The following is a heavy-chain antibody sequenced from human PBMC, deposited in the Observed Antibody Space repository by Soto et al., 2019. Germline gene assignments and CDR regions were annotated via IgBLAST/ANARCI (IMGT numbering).Heavy chain of an antibody. J-gene: IGHJ5*02. D-gene: IGHD3-3*01. CDR2: INHSGST. CDR1: GGSFSGYY. V-gene: IGHV4-34*01. Sequence: SETLSLTCAVYGGSFSGYYLSWIRQPPGKGLEWIGEINHSGSTNYNPSLKSRVTISVDTSKNQFSLKLSSVTAADTAVYYCAREARHNYDFWSGYYTFWFDPWGQGTLVTVSS. CDR3: AREARHNYDFWSGYYTFWFDP.